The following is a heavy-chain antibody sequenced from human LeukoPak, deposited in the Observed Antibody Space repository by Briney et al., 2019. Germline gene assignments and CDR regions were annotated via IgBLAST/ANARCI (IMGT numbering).Heavy chain of an antibody. CDR3: ARGITMVRGLPDY. D-gene: IGHD3-10*01. Sequence: GGSLRLSCAASGFTFSSYSMNWVRQAPGKGLEWVSFISTSSSYIHNADSVKGRFTISRDNAENSLYLQMNSLRAEDTAVYYCARGITMVRGLPDYWGQGTLVTVSS. V-gene: IGHV3-21*01. J-gene: IGHJ4*02. CDR1: GFTFSSYS. CDR2: ISTSSSYI.